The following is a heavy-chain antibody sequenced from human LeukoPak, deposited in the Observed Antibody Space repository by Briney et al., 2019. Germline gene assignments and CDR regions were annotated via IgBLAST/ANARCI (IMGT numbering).Heavy chain of an antibody. D-gene: IGHD3-22*01. Sequence: WVXQXXXXGLEWMGXXSAYNGNTNCAQKLQDRVTMTTDTSMSTAYMELRSLRSDDTAVYYCARAYYDSSGSDYFQHWGQGTLVTVSS. J-gene: IGHJ1*01. V-gene: IGHV1-18*01. CDR3: ARAYYDSSGSDYFQH. CDR2: XSAYNGNT.